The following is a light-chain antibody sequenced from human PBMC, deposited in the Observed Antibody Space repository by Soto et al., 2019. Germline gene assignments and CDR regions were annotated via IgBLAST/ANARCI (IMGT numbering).Light chain of an antibody. V-gene: IGLV2-14*01. CDR3: CSLTTRDSHV. J-gene: IGLJ1*01. CDR1: SSDVGAHNL. CDR2: AVS. Sequence: QSVLTQPASVSGSPGQSITISCSGTSSDVGAHNLVSWYQQHPGRAPKLMIYAVSNRPSGVSNRFSGSKSGNTASLTISGLQAEDEADYYCCSLTTRDSHVFGTGTKVTV.